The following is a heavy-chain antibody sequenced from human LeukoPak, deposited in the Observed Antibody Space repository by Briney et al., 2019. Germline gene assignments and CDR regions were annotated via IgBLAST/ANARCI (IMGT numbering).Heavy chain of an antibody. Sequence: GSSLRLSCEASGFIFSKFAMRWVRQAPGKGLEWVSSISSSSSYIYYADPVKGRFTISRDNAKNSLYLQMKSLRAEDTAVYYCARDRGDSSGYYLDYWGQGTLVTVSS. CDR1: GFIFSKFA. V-gene: IGHV3-21*01. J-gene: IGHJ4*02. D-gene: IGHD3-22*01. CDR3: ARDRGDSSGYYLDY. CDR2: ISSSSSYI.